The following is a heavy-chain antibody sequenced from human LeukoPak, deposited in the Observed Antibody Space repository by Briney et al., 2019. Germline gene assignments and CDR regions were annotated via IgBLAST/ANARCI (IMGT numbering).Heavy chain of an antibody. D-gene: IGHD3-3*01. J-gene: IGHJ5*02. V-gene: IGHV3-23*01. CDR3: AKVAASIFGVVIPINWFDP. CDR1: GFTFSSYA. Sequence: PGGSLRLSCAASGFTFSSYAMSWVRQAPGKGLEWVSVISGSGGSTYYADSVKGRFTISRDNSKNTLYLQMNSLRAEDTAVYHCAKVAASIFGVVIPINWFDPWGQGTLVTVSS. CDR2: ISGSGGST.